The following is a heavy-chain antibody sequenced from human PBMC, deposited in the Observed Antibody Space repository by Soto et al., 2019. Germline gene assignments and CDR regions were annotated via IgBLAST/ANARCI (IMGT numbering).Heavy chain of an antibody. Sequence: ASVKVSCKASGGTFSSYTISWVRQAPGQGLEWMGRIIPILGIANYAQKFQGRVTITADKSTSTAYMELSSLRSEDTAVYYCARENPLTYDFWSGRDFDYWGQGTLVTVSS. CDR3: ARENPLTYDFWSGRDFDY. D-gene: IGHD3-3*01. J-gene: IGHJ4*02. V-gene: IGHV1-69*04. CDR2: IIPILGIA. CDR1: GGTFSSYT.